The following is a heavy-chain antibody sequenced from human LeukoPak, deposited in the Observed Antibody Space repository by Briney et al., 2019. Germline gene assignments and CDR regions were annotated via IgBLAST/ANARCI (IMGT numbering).Heavy chain of an antibody. Sequence: GESLRISCKGSGYGFTSYWISWVRQMPGKGLEWMGRIDPSDSYTNYSPSFQGHVTISTDKSISTAYLQWSSLKASDTAMYYCARREQLEPGFDYWGPGTLVTVSS. CDR3: ARREQLEPGFDY. J-gene: IGHJ4*02. D-gene: IGHD6-13*01. CDR1: GYGFTSYW. CDR2: IDPSDSYT. V-gene: IGHV5-10-1*01.